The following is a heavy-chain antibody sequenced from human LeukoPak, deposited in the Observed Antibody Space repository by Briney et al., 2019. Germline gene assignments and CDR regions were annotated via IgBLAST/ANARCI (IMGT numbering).Heavy chain of an antibody. CDR2: IYYSGST. D-gene: IGHD6-13*01. CDR1: GGSISSSSYY. J-gene: IGHJ4*02. CDR3: ARAPHGEQQLVRDNDY. Sequence: PSETLSLTCTVSGGSISSSSYYWGWIRQPPGKGLEWIGSIYYSGSTYYNPSLKSRVTISVDRSKNQFSLKLSSVTAADTAVYYCARAPHGEQQLVRDNDYWGQGTLVTVSS. V-gene: IGHV4-39*07.